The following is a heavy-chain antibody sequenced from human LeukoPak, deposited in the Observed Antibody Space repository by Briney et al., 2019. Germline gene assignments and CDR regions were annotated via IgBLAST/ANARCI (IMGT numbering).Heavy chain of an antibody. J-gene: IGHJ4*02. CDR3: AKDVAPIAVAGAGGDY. CDR2: ISYDGSNK. Sequence: GGSLRLSCAASGFTFSSYGMHWVRQAPGKGLEWVAVISYDGSNKYYADSVKGRFTISRDNSKNTLYLQMNSLRAEDTAVYYCAKDVAPIAVAGAGGDYWGQGTLVTVSS. D-gene: IGHD6-19*01. V-gene: IGHV3-30*18. CDR1: GFTFSSYG.